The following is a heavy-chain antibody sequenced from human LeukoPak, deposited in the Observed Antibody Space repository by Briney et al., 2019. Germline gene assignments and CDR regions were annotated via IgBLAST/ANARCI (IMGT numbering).Heavy chain of an antibody. D-gene: IGHD3-3*01. CDR3: AKRVFRYVEWTSDP. CDR2: IRFDGSNK. V-gene: IGHV3-30*02. CDR1: GFTFSNYG. J-gene: IGHJ5*02. Sequence: PGGSLRLSWAATGFTFSNYGMHWGRQAPGKGLEWVAFIRFDGSNKYYADSVKGRFTISRDNSKNTVYLQMNSLIAEDTAVYYFAKRVFRYVEWTSDPCGQGTLVTVSS.